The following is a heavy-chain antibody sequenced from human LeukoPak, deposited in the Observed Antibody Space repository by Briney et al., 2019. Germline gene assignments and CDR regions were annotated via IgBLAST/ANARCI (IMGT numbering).Heavy chain of an antibody. D-gene: IGHD3-22*01. Sequence: GGSLRLSCAVDGFTLRSQAMGWVRQAPGKGLEWVSAISGSGGSTYYADSVKGRFTISRDNSKNTLYLQMKILRAEDTAVNCRGTHFSFSKYSYDRSGYYPDAFDIWGQGTMVTVSS. J-gene: IGHJ3*02. CDR3: GTHFSFSKYSYDRSGYYPDAFDI. CDR1: GFTLRSQA. CDR2: ISGSGGST. V-gene: IGHV3-23*01.